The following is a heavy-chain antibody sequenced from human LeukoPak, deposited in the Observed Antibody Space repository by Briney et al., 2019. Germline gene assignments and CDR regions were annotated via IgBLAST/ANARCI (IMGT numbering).Heavy chain of an antibody. J-gene: IGHJ4*02. CDR2: IYYSGST. Sequence: SETLSPTCTVPGGSISSNYWSWIRQPPGKALEGIGYIYYSGSTNYNPSLKSRVTISVDTSKNQFSLKLSSVTAADTAVYYCARGGTQLDYWGQGTLVTVSS. D-gene: IGHD2-2*01. CDR1: GGSISSNY. V-gene: IGHV4-59*01. CDR3: ARGGTQLDY.